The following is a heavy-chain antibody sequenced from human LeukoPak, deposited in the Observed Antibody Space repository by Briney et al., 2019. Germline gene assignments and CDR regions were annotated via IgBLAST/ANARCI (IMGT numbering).Heavy chain of an antibody. V-gene: IGHV3-21*01. Sequence: GSLRLSCAASGFTFSSYSMNWVRQAPGKGLEWVSSISSSSSYIYYADSVKGRFTISRDNAKNSLYLQMNSLRAEDTAVYYCARRSSGRHRAFDYWGQGTLVTVSS. J-gene: IGHJ4*02. D-gene: IGHD1-26*01. CDR1: GFTFSSYS. CDR2: ISSSSSYI. CDR3: ARRSSGRHRAFDY.